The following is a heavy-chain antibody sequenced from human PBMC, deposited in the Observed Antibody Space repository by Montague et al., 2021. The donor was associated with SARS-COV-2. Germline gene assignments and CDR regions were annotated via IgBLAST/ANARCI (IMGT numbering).Heavy chain of an antibody. CDR2: VNQSGTT. CDR1: GGSVSRISSH. Sequence: SETLSLTCTVSGGSVSRISSHWGWIRQPPGKGLEWIGEVNQSGTTIYNPSVKSGVTISEDTSKNQFYLRLDSVTAADTAVYYCARGRRPVVVPGAGPAGRAFDIWGQGTMVTVSS. V-gene: IGHV4-39*07. D-gene: IGHD2-2*01. CDR3: ARGRRPVVVPGAGPAGRAFDI. J-gene: IGHJ3*02.